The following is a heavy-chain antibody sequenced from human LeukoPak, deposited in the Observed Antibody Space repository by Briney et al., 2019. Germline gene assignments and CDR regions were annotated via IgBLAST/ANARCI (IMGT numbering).Heavy chain of an antibody. D-gene: IGHD6-6*01. CDR1: GGSVSNYY. CDR2: VYYTGST. Sequence: SETLSLTCSVSGGSVSNYYWSCIRQPPGKGLEWIGYVYYTGSTNYNPSLKSRVTMFEDKSKNQFSLRLYSVTVADTAVYYCARHFAYSSSSYFDYWGQGSLVTLSS. CDR3: ARHFAYSSSSYFDY. V-gene: IGHV4-59*08. J-gene: IGHJ4*02.